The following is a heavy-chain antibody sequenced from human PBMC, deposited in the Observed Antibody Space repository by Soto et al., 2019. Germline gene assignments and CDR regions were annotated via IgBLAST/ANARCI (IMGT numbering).Heavy chain of an antibody. D-gene: IGHD6-6*01. V-gene: IGHV4-59*08. CDR1: GDSISSYY. J-gene: IGHJ4*02. CDR2: IYYSGST. Sequence: QVQLQESGPGLVKPSETLSLTCSVSGDSISSYYWSWIRQPPGKGLEWIGHIYYSGSTNYNPSLKSRVTISVDTSKSQFSLKLSSVTAADTAVYYCARHHYEYSSSPFDYWGQGTLVTVSS. CDR3: ARHHYEYSSSPFDY.